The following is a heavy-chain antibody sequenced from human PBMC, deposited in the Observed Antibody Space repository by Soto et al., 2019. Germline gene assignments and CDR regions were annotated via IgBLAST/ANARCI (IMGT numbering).Heavy chain of an antibody. CDR1: GGSISSGGYY. CDR2: IYYSGST. J-gene: IGHJ4*02. D-gene: IGHD1-1*01. V-gene: IGHV4-31*03. Sequence: PSETLSLTCTVSGGSISSGGYYWSWIRQHPGKGLEWIGYIYYSGSTYYSPSLKSRVTISVDTSKNQFSLKLSSVTAADTAVYYCARAPTARGANFFDFWGQGSLVTVSS. CDR3: ARAPTARGANFFDF.